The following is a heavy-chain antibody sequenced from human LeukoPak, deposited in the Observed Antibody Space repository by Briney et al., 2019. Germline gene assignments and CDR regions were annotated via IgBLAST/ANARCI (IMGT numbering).Heavy chain of an antibody. CDR2: ISSSVSTI. CDR3: SNPLLVRCTGVLCYYIDY. D-gene: IGHD2-8*02. CDR1: GFTFSTYS. J-gene: IGHJ4*02. Sequence: WGSLRLSCAASGFTFSTYSMNWVRQAPGKGLEWVSYISSSVSTIYYADSVKGRFTISRDNSKNTLYMQMNSLRAEDTALYYCSNPLLVRCTGVLCYYIDYWGQGPLVTVSS. V-gene: IGHV3-48*01.